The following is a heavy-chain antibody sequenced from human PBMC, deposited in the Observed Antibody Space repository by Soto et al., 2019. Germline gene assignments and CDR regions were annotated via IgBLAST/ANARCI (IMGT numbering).Heavy chain of an antibody. CDR2: ISAYNGNT. CDR3: ARTPYYYDSSANYFDY. D-gene: IGHD3-22*01. CDR1: GYTFTSYG. J-gene: IGHJ4*02. Sequence: ASVKVSCKASGYTFTSYGISWVRQAPGQGLEWMGWISAYNGNTNYAQKLQGRVTMTTDTSTSTAYMELRSLRSDDTAVYYCARTPYYYDSSANYFDYWGQGTLVTVSS. V-gene: IGHV1-18*01.